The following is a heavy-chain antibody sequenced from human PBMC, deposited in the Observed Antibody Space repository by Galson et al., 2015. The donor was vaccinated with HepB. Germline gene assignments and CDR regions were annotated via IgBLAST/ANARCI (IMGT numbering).Heavy chain of an antibody. CDR1: GFTFSNAW. Sequence: SLRLSCAASGFTFSNAWMSWVRQAPGKGLEWVGRIKSKTDGGTTDYAAPVKGRFTISRDDSKNTLYLQMNSLKTEDTAVYYCTTDFVSHGDYESWFDPWGQGTLVTVSS. J-gene: IGHJ5*02. D-gene: IGHD4-17*01. CDR3: TTDFVSHGDYESWFDP. V-gene: IGHV3-15*01. CDR2: IKSKTDGGTT.